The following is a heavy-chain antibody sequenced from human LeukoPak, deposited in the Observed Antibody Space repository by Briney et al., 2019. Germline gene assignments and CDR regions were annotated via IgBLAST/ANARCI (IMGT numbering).Heavy chain of an antibody. V-gene: IGHV3-7*01. CDR2: IKRDGSEN. CDR3: VRQGSLRYSGTWDLDAFDI. D-gene: IGHD6-13*01. J-gene: IGHJ3*02. CDR1: GFIFSSHW. Sequence: AGGSLRLSCAASGFIFSSHWMSWVRQAPGKGLEWVANIKRDGSENYYVDSVKGRFTISRDNAKNSLDLQMNSLRAEDTAVYYCVRQGSLRYSGTWDLDAFDIWGQGTMVTVSS.